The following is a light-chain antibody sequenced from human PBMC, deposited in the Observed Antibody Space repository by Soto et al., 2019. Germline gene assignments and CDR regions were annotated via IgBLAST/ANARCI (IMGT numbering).Light chain of an antibody. V-gene: IGKV1-39*01. CDR1: QSISSY. CDR3: QQSYSTLPT. CDR2: AAS. J-gene: IGKJ5*01. Sequence: DIQRTQSPSSLSASVRDRVTITCRASQSISSYLNWYQQKPGKAPKLLIYAASSLQSGVPSRFSGSGSGTDFTLTISSLQPEDFATYYCQQSYSTLPTFGQGTRLEIK.